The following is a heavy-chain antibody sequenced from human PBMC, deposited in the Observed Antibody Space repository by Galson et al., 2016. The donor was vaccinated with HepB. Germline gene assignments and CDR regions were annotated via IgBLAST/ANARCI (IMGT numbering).Heavy chain of an antibody. CDR2: INSDGTIS. CDR3: VRDHSVVPTTAYNWFDP. CDR1: GFAFSSHW. V-gene: IGHV3-74*01. J-gene: IGHJ5*02. D-gene: IGHD4-23*01. Sequence: SLRLSCAASGFAFSSHWMHWVRQDLGKGLVWVSRINSDGTISNYADSGKGRFTISRDNAKNTLYLQMSSLRAEDTAVYFCVRDHSVVPTTAYNWFDPWGRGTLVTVSS.